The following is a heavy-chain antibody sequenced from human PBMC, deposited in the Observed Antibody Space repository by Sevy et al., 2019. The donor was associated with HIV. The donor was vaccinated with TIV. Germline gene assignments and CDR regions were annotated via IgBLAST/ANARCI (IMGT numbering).Heavy chain of an antibody. D-gene: IGHD3-10*01. J-gene: IGHJ4*02. CDR2: IYYSGST. V-gene: IGHV4-59*01. CDR3: ARGIYTYYYGSGSNLYYFDY. Sequence: SETLTLTCTVSGGSISSYYWSWIRQPPGKGLEWIGYIYYSGSTNYNPSLKGRVTISVDTSKNQFSLKLSTVTAADTAVYYCARGIYTYYYGSGSNLYYFDYWGQGTLVTVSS. CDR1: GGSISSYY.